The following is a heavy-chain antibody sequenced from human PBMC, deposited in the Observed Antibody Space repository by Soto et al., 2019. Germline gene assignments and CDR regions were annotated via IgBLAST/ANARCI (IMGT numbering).Heavy chain of an antibody. V-gene: IGHV3-30*18. CDR1: GFTFSSYG. CDR3: AKDTYYYDRSGYYTYDH. D-gene: IGHD3-22*01. J-gene: IGHJ4*02. CDR2: VSYEGSNK. Sequence: QVLFVESGGGVVQPGRSLRLSCAASGFTFSSYGVHWVRQAPGKGLEWVASVSYEGSNKHYADSVKGRFTISRDNSRNTLDLQMNSLRAEDTAVYYCAKDTYYYDRSGYYTYDHWGQGTQVTVSS.